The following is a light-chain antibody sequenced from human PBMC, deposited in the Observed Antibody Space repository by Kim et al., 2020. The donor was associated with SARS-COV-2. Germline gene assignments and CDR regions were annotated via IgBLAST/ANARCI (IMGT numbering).Light chain of an antibody. CDR2: GAS. J-gene: IGKJ1*01. CDR1: QLISSN. CDR3: QQYHNWPPT. Sequence: EIVVTQSPVTLSVSPGERATLSCRASQLISSNLAWYQQKPGQAPRLLISGASTRDTGIPARFSGGGSGTDFTLTISSLQSEDFAVYYCQQYHNWPPTFGQGTKVDIK. V-gene: IGKV3D-15*01.